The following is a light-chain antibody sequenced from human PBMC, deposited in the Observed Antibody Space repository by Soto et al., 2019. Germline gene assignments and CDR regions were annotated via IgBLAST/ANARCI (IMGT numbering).Light chain of an antibody. CDR3: QQYGSSLGRA. J-gene: IGKJ1*01. V-gene: IGKV3-20*01. Sequence: EIVLTQSPGTLSLSPGERATLSCRASQSVSSSYLAWYQQKPGQAPRLLIYGASSRATGIPDRFSGSGSGTDFTLTISRLEPEDFAAYYCQQYGSSLGRAFGQGTKVDIK. CDR1: QSVSSSY. CDR2: GAS.